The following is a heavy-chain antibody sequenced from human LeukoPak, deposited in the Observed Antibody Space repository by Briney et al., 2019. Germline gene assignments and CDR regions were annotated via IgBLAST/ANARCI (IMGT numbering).Heavy chain of an antibody. Sequence: ASVKVSCKASGYTFSGYYMHWVRQAPGQGLEWMGWINPSSGDTRSAPKFEGRVTMTKDTSINTAYMELNRLTSDDTAIYYCAKAVITAPLVGSWGQGTPITVSS. CDR2: INPSSGDT. D-gene: IGHD1-20*01. CDR3: AKAVITAPLVGS. CDR1: GYTFSGYY. J-gene: IGHJ5*01. V-gene: IGHV1-2*02.